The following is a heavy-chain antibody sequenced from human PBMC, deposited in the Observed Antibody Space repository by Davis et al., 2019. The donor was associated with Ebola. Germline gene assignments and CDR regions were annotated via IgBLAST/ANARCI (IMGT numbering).Heavy chain of an antibody. Sequence: GESLKISCAASGFTFSSSSMNWVRQAPGKGLEWVSSISSSSSYIYYADSVKGRFTISRDNAKNSLYLQMNSLRAEDTAVYYCARDLHRSAAGFDIWGQGTMVTVSS. V-gene: IGHV3-21*01. J-gene: IGHJ3*02. CDR1: GFTFSSSS. CDR3: ARDLHRSAAGFDI. D-gene: IGHD2-15*01. CDR2: ISSSSSYI.